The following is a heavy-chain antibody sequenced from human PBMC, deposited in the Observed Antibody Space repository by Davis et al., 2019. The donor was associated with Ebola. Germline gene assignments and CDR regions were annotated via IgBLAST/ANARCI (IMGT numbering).Heavy chain of an antibody. CDR1: GFTFSSYA. CDR3: ASPLTTFWSGYYSSQYFQH. J-gene: IGHJ1*01. Sequence: GESLKISCAASGFTFSSYAMHWVRQAPGKGLEWVAVISYDGSNKYYADSVKGRFTISRDNSKNTLYLQMNSLRAEDTAVYYCASPLTTFWSGYYSSQYFQHWGQGTLVTVSS. D-gene: IGHD3-3*01. V-gene: IGHV3-30-3*01. CDR2: ISYDGSNK.